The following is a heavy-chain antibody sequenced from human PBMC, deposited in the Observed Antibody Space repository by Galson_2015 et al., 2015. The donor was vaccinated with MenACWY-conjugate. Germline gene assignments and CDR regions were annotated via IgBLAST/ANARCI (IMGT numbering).Heavy chain of an antibody. V-gene: IGHV3-64D*06. CDR3: VKSEYSSSWYLWCAFDY. J-gene: IGHJ4*02. CDR1: GFTFSSYA. D-gene: IGHD6-13*01. Sequence: SLRLSCAASGFTFSSYAMHWVRQAPGKGLEYVSAISSNGGSTFYADSVKGRFTISRDNSKNTLYLQMSSLRAEDTAVYYCVKSEYSSSWYLWCAFDYWGQGTLVTVSS. CDR2: ISSNGGST.